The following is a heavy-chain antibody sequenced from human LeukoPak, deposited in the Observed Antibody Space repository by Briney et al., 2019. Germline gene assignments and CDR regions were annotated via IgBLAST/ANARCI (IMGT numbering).Heavy chain of an antibody. Sequence: GGSLRLSCAASGFTFSSYWMSWVRQAPGKGLEWVANIKQDGSEKYYVDSVKGRFTISRDNAKNSLYLQMNSLRAEDTAVYYCARERDSSGWIYYYYYYYMDVWGKGTTVTVSS. CDR3: ARERDSSGWIYYYYYYYMDV. CDR2: IKQDGSEK. CDR1: GFTFSSYW. V-gene: IGHV3-7*01. D-gene: IGHD6-25*01. J-gene: IGHJ6*03.